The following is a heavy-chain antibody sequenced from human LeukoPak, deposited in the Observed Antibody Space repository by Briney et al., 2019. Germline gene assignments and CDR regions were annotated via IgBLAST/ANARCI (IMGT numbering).Heavy chain of an antibody. CDR3: ARGRKWLRVPFDY. V-gene: IGHV4-34*01. D-gene: IGHD5-12*01. J-gene: IGHJ4*02. CDR2: INHSGST. Sequence: SETLSLTCTVSGGSIGSYYWSWIRQPPGKGLEWIGEINHSGSTNYNPSLKSRVTISVDTSKNQFSLKLSSVTAADTAVYYCARGRKWLRVPFDYWGQGTLVTVSS. CDR1: GGSIGSYY.